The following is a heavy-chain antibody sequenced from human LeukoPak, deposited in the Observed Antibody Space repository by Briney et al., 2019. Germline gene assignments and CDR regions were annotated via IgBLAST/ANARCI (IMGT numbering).Heavy chain of an antibody. CDR3: AEAASVRGVSY. D-gene: IGHD3-10*01. CDR1: GFTFSTYW. Sequence: HAGGSLRLSCAASGFTFSTYWMHWVRQASGKGPLWVSHINGDGSTTNYADSVKGRFTISRDNAKNTLYLQMNSLRAEDTAVYYCAEAASVRGVSYWGQGTLVTVSS. CDR2: INGDGSTT. V-gene: IGHV3-74*01. J-gene: IGHJ4*02.